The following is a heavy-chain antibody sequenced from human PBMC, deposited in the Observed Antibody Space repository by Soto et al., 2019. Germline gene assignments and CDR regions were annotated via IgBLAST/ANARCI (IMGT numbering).Heavy chain of an antibody. J-gene: IGHJ6*02. CDR3: ARTGSSGWQEVPYYYYYGMDV. CDR1: GGSISSGDYY. Sequence: QVQLQESGPGLVKPSQTLSLTCTVSGGSISSGDYYWSWIRQPQGKGLEWIGYIYYSGSTYYNPSLRRRVTRSVDTSKNQFSLKLSSVTAADPAVYYCARTGSSGWQEVPYYYYYGMDVWGQGTTVTVSS. CDR2: IYYSGST. D-gene: IGHD6-19*01. V-gene: IGHV4-30-4*01.